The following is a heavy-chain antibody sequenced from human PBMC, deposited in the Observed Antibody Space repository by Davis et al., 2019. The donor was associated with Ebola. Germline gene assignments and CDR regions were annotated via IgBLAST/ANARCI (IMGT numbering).Heavy chain of an antibody. CDR3: ARPAPGGWSFDY. D-gene: IGHD6-19*01. Sequence: GESLKISCQDSEYDFTSYWIGWVRQKPGKGLEWMGIIYPGDSDTRYSPSFEGQVTITADKSTSTAYLHWSSLKASDTAMYYCARPAPGGWSFDYWGQGTPVTVSS. CDR1: EYDFTSYW. CDR2: IYPGDSDT. J-gene: IGHJ4*02. V-gene: IGHV5-51*01.